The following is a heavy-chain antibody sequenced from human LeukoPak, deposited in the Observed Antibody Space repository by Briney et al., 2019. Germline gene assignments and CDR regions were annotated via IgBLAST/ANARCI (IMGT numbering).Heavy chain of an antibody. Sequence: PSETLSLTCTVSGGSISSYYWSWIRQPPGKGLEWIGYIYYSGSTNYNPSLKSRVTISVDTSKNQFSLKLSSVTAADTAVYYCARGGYSSGWSPLLFDPWGQGTLVTVSS. V-gene: IGHV4-59*01. D-gene: IGHD6-19*01. CDR3: ARGGYSSGWSPLLFDP. J-gene: IGHJ5*02. CDR2: IYYSGST. CDR1: GGSISSYY.